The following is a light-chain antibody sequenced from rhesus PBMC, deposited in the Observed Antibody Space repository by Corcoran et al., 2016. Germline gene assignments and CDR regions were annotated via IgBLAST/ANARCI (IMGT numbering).Light chain of an antibody. CDR1: QGISNY. CDR3: QQHNSYPPT. CDR2: SAS. Sequence: DIQMTQSPSSLSASVGDTVTITCRASQGISNYLAWYQQKPGKAPKPLIDSASNLESGGPSRFSGSGSGTAFTLTISSLQPEDFAIYYCQQHNSYPPTFGQGTKVEIK. J-gene: IGKJ1*01. V-gene: IGKV1S14*01.